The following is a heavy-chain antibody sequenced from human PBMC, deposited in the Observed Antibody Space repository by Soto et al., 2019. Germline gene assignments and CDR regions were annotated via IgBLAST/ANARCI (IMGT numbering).Heavy chain of an antibody. J-gene: IGHJ4*02. Sequence: QVQLVESGGGVDQPGRSLRLSCAASGFTFSSYGMHWVRQAPGKGLEWVAVISYDGSNKYYADSVKGRFTISRDNSKNTLYLQMNSLRAEDTAVYYCAKDLYSRPLGGWYYFDYWGQGTLVTVSS. V-gene: IGHV3-30*18. CDR2: ISYDGSNK. CDR3: AKDLYSRPLGGWYYFDY. D-gene: IGHD6-13*01. CDR1: GFTFSSYG.